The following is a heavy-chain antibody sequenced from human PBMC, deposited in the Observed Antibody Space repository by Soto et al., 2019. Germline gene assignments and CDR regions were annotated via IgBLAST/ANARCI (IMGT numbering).Heavy chain of an antibody. D-gene: IGHD4-17*01. J-gene: IGHJ4*02. CDR1: GGSISSSSYY. Sequence: SETLSLTCTVSGGSISSSSYYWGWIRQPPGKGLEWIGSIYYSGSTYYNPSLKSRVTISVDTSKNQFSLKLSSVTAADTAVYYCAISHMTTGRGGYFDYWGQGTLVTVSS. CDR3: AISHMTTGRGGYFDY. V-gene: IGHV4-39*01. CDR2: IYYSGST.